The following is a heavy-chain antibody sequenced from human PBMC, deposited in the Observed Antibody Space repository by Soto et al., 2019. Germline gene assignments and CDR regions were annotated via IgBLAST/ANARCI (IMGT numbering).Heavy chain of an antibody. CDR1: GYIFTTYS. D-gene: IGHD6-25*01. CDR2: VDPRDGST. CDR3: ARVRSSGREVDY. Sequence: QVQLVQSGAEMKRPGASVILSCKASGYIFTTYSIHWVRQTAGQGLEWMAKVDPRDGSTGYAQKFRGRVAMAWDTSTGTVSMEVSSLTSDDTATYYCARVRSSGREVDYWGQGTQVTVSP. J-gene: IGHJ4*02. V-gene: IGHV1-46*01.